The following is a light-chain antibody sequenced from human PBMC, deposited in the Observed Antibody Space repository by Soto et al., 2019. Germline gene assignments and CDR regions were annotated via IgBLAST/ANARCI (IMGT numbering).Light chain of an antibody. V-gene: IGKV1-5*03. CDR2: KTS. CDR1: QSTSSW. CDR3: QQYSSYSYS. J-gene: IGKJ2*03. Sequence: DIQMTQSPSTLSASVGDRVTITCRASQSTSSWLAWYQQKPGKAPKLLIYKTSSFESGVPSRFSGSGAGTEFTLTIGCLQADDFATYYCQQYSSYSYSFGQGTKLEIK.